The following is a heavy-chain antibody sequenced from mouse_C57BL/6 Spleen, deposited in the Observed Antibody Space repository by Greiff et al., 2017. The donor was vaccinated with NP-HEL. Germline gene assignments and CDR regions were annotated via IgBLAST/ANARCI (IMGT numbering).Heavy chain of an antibody. CDR2: ISDGGSYT. D-gene: IGHD2-2*01. Sequence: EVQLVESGGGLVKPGGSLKLSCAASGFTFSSYAMSWVRQTPEKRLEWVATISDGGSYTYYPDNVKGRFTISRDNAKNNLYLQMSHLKSEDTAMYYCAREAGYFAYWGQGTLVTVSA. CDR1: GFTFSSYA. V-gene: IGHV5-4*01. CDR3: AREAGYFAY. J-gene: IGHJ3*01.